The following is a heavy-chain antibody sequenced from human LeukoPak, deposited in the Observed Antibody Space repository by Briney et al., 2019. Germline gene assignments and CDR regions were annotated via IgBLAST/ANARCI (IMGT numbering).Heavy chain of an antibody. CDR1: GFTFSSYW. CDR3: ARGIMITFGGVIVSYWFDP. CDR2: IKQDGSEK. Sequence: GGSLRLSCAASGFTFSSYWMGWVRQAPGKGLEWVANIKQDGSEKYYVDSVKGRFTISRDNAKNSLYLQMNSLRAEDTAVYYCARGIMITFGGVIVSYWFDPWGQGTLVTVSS. D-gene: IGHD3-16*02. V-gene: IGHV3-7*04. J-gene: IGHJ5*02.